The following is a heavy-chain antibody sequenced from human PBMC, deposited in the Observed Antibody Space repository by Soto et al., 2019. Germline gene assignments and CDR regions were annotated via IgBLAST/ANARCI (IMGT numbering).Heavy chain of an antibody. V-gene: IGHV3-23*01. D-gene: IGHD2-15*01. CDR1: GFTFSGYA. J-gene: IGHJ4*02. Sequence: GGSLRLSCAASGFTFSGYAMSWVRQAPGKGLEWVSTIGTSGSNSYYPDSVKGRFTISRDNSKNTLYLQMNSLRAEDTAIYYCAKRAVVGAARYFDYWGLGTLVTVSS. CDR3: AKRAVVGAARYFDY. CDR2: IGTSGSNS.